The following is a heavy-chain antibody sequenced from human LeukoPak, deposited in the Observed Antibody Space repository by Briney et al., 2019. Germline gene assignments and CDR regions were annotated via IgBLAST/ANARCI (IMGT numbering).Heavy chain of an antibody. CDR1: GFTFSSYA. Sequence: GGSLRLSRAASGFTFSSYAMTWVRQAPGKGLEWVSTISTSGVNTYYADSVKGRFTISRDNSKNTLYLQMNSLRAEDTAVYYCAKGKPRSSSWYSMDYWGQGTLVTASS. CDR3: AKGKPRSSSWYSMDY. CDR2: ISTSGVNT. D-gene: IGHD6-13*01. V-gene: IGHV3-23*01. J-gene: IGHJ4*02.